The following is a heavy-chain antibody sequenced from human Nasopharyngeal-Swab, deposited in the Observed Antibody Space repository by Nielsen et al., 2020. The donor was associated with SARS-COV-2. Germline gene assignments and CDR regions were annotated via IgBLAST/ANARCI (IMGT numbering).Heavy chain of an antibody. CDR1: GFSFSNYG. CDR3: AREEFGGYDSSGYAYSYYFDY. CDR2: VSSDGSNA. J-gene: IGHJ4*02. Sequence: GGSLRLSCAASGFSFSNYGMQWVRQAPGKGLEWVGVVSSDGSNAWYADSLKGRFALSRDNSKNTVDLQMNSLRAEDTAVYYYAREEFGGYDSSGYAYSYYFDYWGQGTLVTVSS. D-gene: IGHD3-22*01. V-gene: IGHV3-30*03.